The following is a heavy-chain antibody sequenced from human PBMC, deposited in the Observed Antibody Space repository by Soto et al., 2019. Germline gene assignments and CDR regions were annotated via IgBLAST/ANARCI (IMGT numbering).Heavy chain of an antibody. D-gene: IGHD2-15*01. CDR3: AKDAQLPGCYVPWYHYGMDV. J-gene: IGHJ6*02. CDR2: IPYDGSKK. V-gene: IGHV3-30*18. Sequence: GGSLRLSCAASGFTFSSYGMRWVSPAPGKGLEWVAVIPYDGSKKYYADSVKGRLTISRDNSKNTLYLQMNRLRAEDTAVYYFAKDAQLPGCYVPWYHYGMDVWGPGTPVTVSS. CDR1: GFTFSSYG.